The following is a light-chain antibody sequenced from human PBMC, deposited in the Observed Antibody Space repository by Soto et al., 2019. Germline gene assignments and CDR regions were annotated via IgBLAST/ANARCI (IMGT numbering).Light chain of an antibody. CDR3: QLHTNRPRT. CDR2: GAS. V-gene: IGKV3D-15*01. CDR1: QSVTNY. Sequence: IVRTRSADTLYVSPGEGATLSCRASQSVTNYLAWYPQKPGQAPSLLIYGASKRATGIPARFSGSGSGTEFTLTISSLQSEDFAVYYRQLHTNRPRTFGKRTKAE. J-gene: IGKJ1*01.